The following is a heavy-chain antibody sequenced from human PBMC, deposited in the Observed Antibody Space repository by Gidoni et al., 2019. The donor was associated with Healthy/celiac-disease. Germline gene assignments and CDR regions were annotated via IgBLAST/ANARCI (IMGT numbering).Heavy chain of an antibody. D-gene: IGHD6-13*01. CDR2: IWYDGSNK. J-gene: IGHJ6*02. CDR1: GFTVSSYG. Sequence: QVQLVEAGGGVVQTGRALRLSCAASGFTVSSYGMHWVRQAPGKGLEWVAVIWYDGSNKYYADSVKGRFTISRDNSKNTLYLQMNSLRAEDTAVYYCARVAAAGGPYGMDVWGQGTTVTVSS. CDR3: ARVAAAGGPYGMDV. V-gene: IGHV3-33*01.